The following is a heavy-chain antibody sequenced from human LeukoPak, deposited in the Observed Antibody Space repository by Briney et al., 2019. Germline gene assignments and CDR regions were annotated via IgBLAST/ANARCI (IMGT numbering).Heavy chain of an antibody. D-gene: IGHD3-22*01. CDR1: GFSFSSSS. Sequence: SVKVSCKASGFSFSSSSMQWVRQARGQRLEWIGWIAVGSGNTNFAQKFQGRVTITRDMSTSTTYMELSSLRSEDTALYYCAAVFGSGYYYYFDYWGQGSLVTVSS. CDR3: AAVFGSGYYYYFDY. J-gene: IGHJ4*02. V-gene: IGHV1-58*02. CDR2: IAVGSGNT.